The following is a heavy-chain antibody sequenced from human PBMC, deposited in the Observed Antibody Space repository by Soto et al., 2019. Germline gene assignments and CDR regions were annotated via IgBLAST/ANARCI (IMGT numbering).Heavy chain of an antibody. CDR2: INWNSGSI. CDR3: AKDRGSGSYAANYYYYGMDV. D-gene: IGHD3-10*01. V-gene: IGHV3-9*01. CDR1: GFTFGDCA. J-gene: IGHJ6*02. Sequence: PGASLRPSYLTSGFTFGDCALHRVGQAPGKGLEWVSGINWNSGSIGYADSVKGRFTISRDNAKTSLYLQMNSLRAEDTALYYCAKDRGSGSYAANYYYYGMDVWGQGT.